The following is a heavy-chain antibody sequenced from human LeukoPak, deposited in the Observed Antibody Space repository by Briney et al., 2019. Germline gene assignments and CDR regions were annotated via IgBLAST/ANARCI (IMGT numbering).Heavy chain of an antibody. CDR2: ISGSGGST. CDR1: GFTFSSYA. Sequence: GGSLRLSCAASGFTFSSYAMSWVRQAPGKGLEWVSVISGSGGSTYYADSVKGRFTISRDNSKNTLYLQMNSLRVEDTAVYYCTRENYLGSDFDYWGQGTLVTVSS. D-gene: IGHD7-27*01. CDR3: TRENYLGSDFDY. J-gene: IGHJ4*02. V-gene: IGHV3-23*01.